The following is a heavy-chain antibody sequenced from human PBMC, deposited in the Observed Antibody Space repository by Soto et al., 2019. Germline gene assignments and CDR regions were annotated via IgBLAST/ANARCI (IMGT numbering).Heavy chain of an antibody. D-gene: IGHD3-22*01. Sequence: EVQLVESGGGLVQPGGSLRLSCVASGLTLSRYWMSWVRQAPGKGLEWVANIKEDGGKTYYVDSVKGRFTISRDNAKNSVYLQMNSLRVEDTVVYYCSRDYYGPGPEWGQGTLVIVSS. CDR3: SRDYYGPGPE. J-gene: IGHJ4*02. CDR1: GLTLSRYW. CDR2: IKEDGGKT. V-gene: IGHV3-7*04.